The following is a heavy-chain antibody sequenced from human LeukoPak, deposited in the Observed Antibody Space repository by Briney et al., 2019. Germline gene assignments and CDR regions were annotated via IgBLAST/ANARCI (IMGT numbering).Heavy chain of an antibody. CDR3: ATLLYYYDSSGYGNFDY. V-gene: IGHV4-34*01. CDR1: GGSFSGYY. D-gene: IGHD3-22*01. CDR2: INHSGST. Sequence: SETLSLTCAVYGGSFSGYYWSWIRQPPGKGLEWIGEINHSGSTYYNPSLKSRVTISVDTSKNQFSLKLSSVTAADTAVYYCATLLYYYDSSGYGNFDYWGQGTLVTVSS. J-gene: IGHJ4*02.